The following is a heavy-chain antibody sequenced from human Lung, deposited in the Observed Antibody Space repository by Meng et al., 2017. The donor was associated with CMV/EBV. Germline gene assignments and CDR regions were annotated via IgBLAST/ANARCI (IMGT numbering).Heavy chain of an antibody. D-gene: IGHD2-15*01. J-gene: IGHJ4*02. V-gene: IGHV3-23*05. Sequence: SCAASRFTFSSYAMTWVRQAPGKGLEWVSVIYSNNNTYYADSVKGRFTISRDNSKNTLYFQMNSLRAEDTAVYYCARVVGLHFDYWVQGALVTVSS. CDR1: RFTFSSYA. CDR2: IYSNNNT. CDR3: ARVVGLHFDY.